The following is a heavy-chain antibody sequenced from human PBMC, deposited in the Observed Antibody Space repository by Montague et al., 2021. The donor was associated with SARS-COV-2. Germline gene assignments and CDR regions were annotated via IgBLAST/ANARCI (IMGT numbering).Heavy chain of an antibody. CDR3: ASAPSCSFGFWAY. J-gene: IGHJ4*02. D-gene: IGHD3-3*01. V-gene: IGHV4-34*01. Sequence: SETLSLTCAVYGASSSNYYWSWIRQSPGKGLEWVGEINHSGYTDYNPSLESRLTISLDSSKKQFFLKMTSVTAADTAIYYCASAPSCSFGFWAYWGQGTLVSVSS. CDR1: GASSSNYY. CDR2: INHSGYT.